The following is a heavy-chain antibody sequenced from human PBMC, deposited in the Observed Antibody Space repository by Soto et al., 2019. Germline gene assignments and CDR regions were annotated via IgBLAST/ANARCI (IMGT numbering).Heavy chain of an antibody. CDR2: ISYDGSNK. V-gene: IGHV3-30*18. CDR1: GFSFSSYG. Sequence: PGGSLRLSCATSGFSFSSYGMHWVRQAPGKGLEWVVVISYDGSNKYYADSVKGRFTISRDNSKNTLYLQMNSLRAEDTAVYYCAKDRVEYSSGWYTHFDYWGQGTLVTVSS. D-gene: IGHD6-19*01. J-gene: IGHJ4*02. CDR3: AKDRVEYSSGWYTHFDY.